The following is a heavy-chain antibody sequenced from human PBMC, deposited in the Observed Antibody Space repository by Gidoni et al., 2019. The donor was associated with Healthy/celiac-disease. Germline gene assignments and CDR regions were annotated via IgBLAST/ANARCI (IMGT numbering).Heavy chain of an antibody. J-gene: IGHJ4*02. CDR2: RSGSGGST. V-gene: IGHV3-23*01. D-gene: IGHD3-10*01. CDR1: GFTFSSYA. CDR3: AKGRHRLLRWFGTLDY. Sequence: EVQLLESGGGLVQPGGSLRLSCAASGFTFSSYAMSWVRQAPGKGLAWVSARSGSGGSTYYADSVKGRFTSSRDNSKNTLYLQMNSLRAEDTAVYYCAKGRHRLLRWFGTLDYWGQGTLVTVSS.